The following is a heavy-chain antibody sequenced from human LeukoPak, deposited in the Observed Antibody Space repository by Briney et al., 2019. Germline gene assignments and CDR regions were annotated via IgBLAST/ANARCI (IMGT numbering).Heavy chain of an antibody. CDR2: MYYSGST. V-gene: IGHV4-39*07. CDR1: GGSISSSSYY. CDR3: ARDKCRSNSCNDRTIPPGHFDY. Sequence: SETLSLTCTVSGGSISSSSYYWGWIRQPPGKGLEWIGSMYYSGSTYYNPSLKSRGTISVDTSKNQFSLKLSSVTAADTAAYYCARDKCRSNSCNDRTIPPGHFDYWGQGTLLTVSS. D-gene: IGHD2-2*01. J-gene: IGHJ4*02.